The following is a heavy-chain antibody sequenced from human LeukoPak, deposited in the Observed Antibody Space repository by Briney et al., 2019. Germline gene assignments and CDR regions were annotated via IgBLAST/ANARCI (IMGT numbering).Heavy chain of an antibody. V-gene: IGHV3-23*01. J-gene: IGHJ6*02. CDR3: AKLGDIVVAPASRQDMDV. CDR2: ISGGGGST. CDR1: GFTFSSYA. D-gene: IGHD2-2*01. Sequence: GGSLRLSCAVSGFTFSSYAMSWVRQAPGKGLEWVSSISGGGGSTYYADSVKGRITISRDNSKNTLYLQMNSLRAEDTAVYYCAKLGDIVVAPASRQDMDVWGQGTTVTVSS.